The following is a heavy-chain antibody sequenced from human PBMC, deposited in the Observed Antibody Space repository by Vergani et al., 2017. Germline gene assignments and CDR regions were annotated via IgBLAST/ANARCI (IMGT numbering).Heavy chain of an antibody. CDR1: GYTFTGYY. D-gene: IGHD2-2*01. V-gene: IGHV1-2*02. J-gene: IGHJ4*02. CDR2: INPNSGGT. Sequence: QVQLVQSGAEVKKPGASVPVSCKASGYTFTGYYMHWVRQAPGQGLEWMGWINPNSGGTNYAQKFQGRVTMTRDTSISTAYMELSRLRSDDTAVYYCARAPXQYCSSTSCHPLDYWGQGTLVTVSS. CDR3: ARAPXQYCSSTSCHPLDY.